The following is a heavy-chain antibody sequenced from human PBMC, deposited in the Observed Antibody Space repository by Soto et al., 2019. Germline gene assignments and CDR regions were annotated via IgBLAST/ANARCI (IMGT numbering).Heavy chain of an antibody. V-gene: IGHV1-3*01. Sequence: ASVKVSCKASGYTFTSYAMHWVRQAPGQRLEWMGWINAGNGNTKYSQKFQGRVTITRDTSASTAYMELSSLRSEDTAVYYCARDQGAAVAGYYYFDYRGQGTLVTVS. CDR3: ARDQGAAVAGYYYFDY. CDR2: INAGNGNT. CDR1: GYTFTSYA. D-gene: IGHD6-19*01. J-gene: IGHJ4*02.